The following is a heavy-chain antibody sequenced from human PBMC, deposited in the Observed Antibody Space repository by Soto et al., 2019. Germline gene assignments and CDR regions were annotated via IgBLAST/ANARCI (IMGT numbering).Heavy chain of an antibody. CDR1: GGSFSGYF. V-gene: IGHV4-34*01. D-gene: IGHD3-22*01. J-gene: IGHJ4*02. CDR3: ARGSAMIVAFQGDAPDNYYFDS. CDR2: VNDSGRA. Sequence: QVQLQQWGAGLLKPSETLSLTCAVYGGSFSGYFWSWIRQPPGKGLEWIGDVNDSGRANQNPSLKSRVTTSVDTSKNQFSLKLKSVTAADTAIYYCARGSAMIVAFQGDAPDNYYFDSWGQGTLVTVSS.